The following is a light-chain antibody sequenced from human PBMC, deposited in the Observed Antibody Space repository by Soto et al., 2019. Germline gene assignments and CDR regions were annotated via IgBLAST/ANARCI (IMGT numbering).Light chain of an antibody. CDR3: QQRSNWSLT. CDR2: DAS. V-gene: IGKV3D-20*02. J-gene: IGKJ4*01. Sequence: EIVLTPSPATLSLSPVQRATLSCGASQSVSRNSLAWYQQKPGLAPRLLIYDASSRATGIPDRFSGSGSGTDFTLTISSLEPEDFAVYYCQQRSNWSLTFGQGTKVDIK. CDR1: QSVSRNS.